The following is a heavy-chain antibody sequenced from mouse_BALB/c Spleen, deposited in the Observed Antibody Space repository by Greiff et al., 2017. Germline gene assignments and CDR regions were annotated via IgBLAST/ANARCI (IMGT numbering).Heavy chain of an antibody. D-gene: IGHD2-2*01. V-gene: IGHV6-6*02. CDR3: TRGGSPWFAY. CDR1: GFTFSNYW. J-gene: IGHJ2*01. CDR2: IRLKSNNYAT. Sequence: DVMLVESGGGLVQPGGSMKLSCVASGFTFSNYWMNWVRQSPEKGLEWVAEIRLKSNNYATHYAESVQGRFTISRDDSKSSVYLQMNNLRAEDTGIYYCTRGGSPWFAYWGQGTTLTVSS.